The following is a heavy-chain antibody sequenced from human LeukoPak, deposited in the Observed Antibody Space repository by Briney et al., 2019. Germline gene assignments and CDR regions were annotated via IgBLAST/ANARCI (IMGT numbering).Heavy chain of an antibody. V-gene: IGHV3-23*01. J-gene: IGHJ4*02. CDR2: ISGSGGST. CDR3: AKADSGTTYYFDY. Sequence: PGGSMRLSCAASGFTFSSYAMSWDRQAPGKGLEWVSAISGSGGSTYYADSVKGRFTISRDNSKNTLYLQMNSLRAEDTAVYYCAKADSGTTYYFDYWGQGTLVTVSS. CDR1: GFTFSSYA. D-gene: IGHD6-19*01.